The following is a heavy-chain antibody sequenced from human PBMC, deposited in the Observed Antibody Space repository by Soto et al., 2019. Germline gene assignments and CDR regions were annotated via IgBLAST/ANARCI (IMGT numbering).Heavy chain of an antibody. Sequence: GQSLKISCKSYGYSFTTYWIAWVRQMPGKGLEWMGSIHPGESDTRYSPSFQGQVTISADRSITTAYLQWSSLKASDTAMYYCARHEATYYNFYGMDVWGQGTTVTVSS. CDR2: IHPGESDT. J-gene: IGHJ6*02. CDR1: GYSFTTYW. CDR3: ARHEATYYNFYGMDV. V-gene: IGHV5-51*01.